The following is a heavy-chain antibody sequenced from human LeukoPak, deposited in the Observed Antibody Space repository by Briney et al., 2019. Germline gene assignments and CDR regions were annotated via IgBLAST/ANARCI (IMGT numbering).Heavy chain of an antibody. D-gene: IGHD4-17*01. V-gene: IGHV3-74*01. CDR2: INSDGSST. J-gene: IGHJ4*02. Sequence: GGSLRLSCAASGFTFSSYWMHWVRQAPGKVLVWVSRINSDGSSTSYADSVKGRFTISRDNAKNTLYLQMNSLRAEDTAVYYCARVARTTGYFDYWGQGTLVTVSS. CDR3: ARVARTTGYFDY. CDR1: GFTFSSYW.